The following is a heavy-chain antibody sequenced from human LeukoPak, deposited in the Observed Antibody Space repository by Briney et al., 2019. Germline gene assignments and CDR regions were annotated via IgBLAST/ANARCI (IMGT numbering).Heavy chain of an antibody. CDR3: AKDYCSSTSCWFDY. CDR2: ISGSGGST. Sequence: GGSLRLSCAASGFTFSSYAMSWVRQAPRKGLEWVSAISGSGGSTYYADSVKGRFTISRDNSKNTLYLQMNSLRAEDTAVYYCAKDYCSSTSCWFDYWGQGTLVTVSS. D-gene: IGHD2-2*01. CDR1: GFTFSSYA. V-gene: IGHV3-23*01. J-gene: IGHJ4*02.